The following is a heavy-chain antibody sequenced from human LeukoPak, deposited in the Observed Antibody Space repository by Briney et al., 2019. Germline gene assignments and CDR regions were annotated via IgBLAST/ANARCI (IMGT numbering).Heavy chain of an antibody. J-gene: IGHJ4*02. CDR3: AKDRGYSGYDNDYFDY. CDR2: ISGSGGST. D-gene: IGHD5-12*01. CDR1: GFTFSSYA. V-gene: IGHV3-23*01. Sequence: PGGSLRLSCAASGFTFSSYAMSWVRQAPGKGLEWGSAISGSGGSTYYADSVKGRFTISRDNSKNTLYLQMNSLRAEDTAVYYCAKDRGYSGYDNDYFDYWGQGTLVTVSS.